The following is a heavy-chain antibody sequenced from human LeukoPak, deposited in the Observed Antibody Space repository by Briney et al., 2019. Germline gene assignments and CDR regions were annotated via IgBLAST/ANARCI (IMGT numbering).Heavy chain of an antibody. CDR2: ISAYNGNT. CDR3: ARDDLKAFDI. V-gene: IGHV1-18*04. Sequence: ASVKVSCKASGYTFIAYYLQWVRQAPGQGLEWMGWISAYNGNTNYAQKLQGRVTMTTDTSTSTAYMELRSLRSDDTAVYYCARDDLKAFDIWGQGTMVTVSS. J-gene: IGHJ3*02. CDR1: GYTFIAYY.